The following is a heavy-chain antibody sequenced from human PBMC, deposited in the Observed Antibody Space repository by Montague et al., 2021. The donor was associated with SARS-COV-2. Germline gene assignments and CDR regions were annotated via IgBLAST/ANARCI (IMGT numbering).Heavy chain of an antibody. CDR1: GDSIRSSSYY. V-gene: IGHV4-39*01. CDR2: IYYDGST. Sequence: SETLSLTCTIAGDSIRSSSYYWGWIRQPPGRGLEWIGSIYYDGSTYYNPSFKSRVTISVDTSKTQFSLKLSSVTAADTAVYSCARRFHPDFGSGAIDYWGQGTLVTVSS. CDR3: ARRFHPDFGSGAIDY. D-gene: IGHD3-3*01. J-gene: IGHJ4*02.